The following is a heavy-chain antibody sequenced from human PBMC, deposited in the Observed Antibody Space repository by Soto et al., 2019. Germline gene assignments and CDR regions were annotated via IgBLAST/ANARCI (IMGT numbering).Heavy chain of an antibody. CDR1: GYTITSYA. Sequence: ASVKRSCNASGYTITSYARHLVRKAPGQRLEWMGWINAGNGNTKYSQKFQGRVTITRDTSASTAYMELSSLRSEDTAVYYCARDLAFGLSDSWGQGTLVTVSS. CDR3: ARDLAFGLSDS. CDR2: INAGNGNT. D-gene: IGHD3-10*01. J-gene: IGHJ4*02. V-gene: IGHV1-3*01.